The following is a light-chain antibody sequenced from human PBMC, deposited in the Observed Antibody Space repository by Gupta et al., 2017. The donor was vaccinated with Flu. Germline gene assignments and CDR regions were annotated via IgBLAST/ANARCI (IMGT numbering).Light chain of an antibody. CDR1: QSISSN. V-gene: IGKV3-15*01. Sequence: IVMTQSPATLSVSPGERATLSCRASQSISSNLAWYQHKPGQGPGLLIYGASTRATGVPARFSGSGSGTEFTLTISSLQSEDSAVYFCQQYTDWPLTFGQGTKVEIK. J-gene: IGKJ1*01. CDR2: GAS. CDR3: QQYTDWPLT.